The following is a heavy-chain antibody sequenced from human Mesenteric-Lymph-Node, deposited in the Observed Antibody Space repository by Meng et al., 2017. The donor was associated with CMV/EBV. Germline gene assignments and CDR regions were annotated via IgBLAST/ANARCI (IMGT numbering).Heavy chain of an antibody. D-gene: IGHD1-26*01. CDR2: IWYDGSNK. CDR3: AKRGSGSYLDY. V-gene: IGHV3-33*06. CDR1: GFTFSSYG. Sequence: GGSLRLSCAASGFTFSSYGMHWVRQAPGKGLEWVAVIWYDGSNKYYADSVKGRFTISRDNPKNTLYLQMNSLRAEDTAVYYCAKRGSGSYLDYWGQGTLVTVSS. J-gene: IGHJ4*02.